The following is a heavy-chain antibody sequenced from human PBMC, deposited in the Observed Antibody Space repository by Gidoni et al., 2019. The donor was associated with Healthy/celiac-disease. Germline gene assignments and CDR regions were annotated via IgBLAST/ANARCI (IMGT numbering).Heavy chain of an antibody. V-gene: IGHV3-73*01. Sequence: EVQLVESGGGLVQPGGSLKLSCAASGFTFSGSALHWVRRASGKGLEWVGRIRSKANSYATAYAASVKGRFTISRDDSKNTAYLQMNSLKTEDTAVYYCTRGDYYGDYVSYWGQGTLVTVSS. J-gene: IGHJ4*02. CDR3: TRGDYYGDYVSY. CDR2: IRSKANSYAT. CDR1: GFTFSGSA. D-gene: IGHD4-17*01.